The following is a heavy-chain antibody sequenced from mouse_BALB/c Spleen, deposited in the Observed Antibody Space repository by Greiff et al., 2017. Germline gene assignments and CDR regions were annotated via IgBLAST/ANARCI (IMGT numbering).Heavy chain of an antibody. Sequence: EVQVVESGGGLVQPGGSRKLSCAASGFTFSSYGMSWVRQTPDKRLELVATINSNGGSTYYPDSVKGRFTISRDNAKNTLYLQMSSLKSEDTAMYYCARERYYGSSYDYWGQGTTLTVSS. V-gene: IGHV5-6-3*01. CDR3: ARERYYGSSYDY. CDR1: GFTFSSYG. D-gene: IGHD1-1*01. CDR2: INSNGGST. J-gene: IGHJ2*01.